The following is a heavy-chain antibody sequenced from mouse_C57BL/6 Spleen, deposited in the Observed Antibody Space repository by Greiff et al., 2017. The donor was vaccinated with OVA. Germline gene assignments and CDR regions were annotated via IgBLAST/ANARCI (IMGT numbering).Heavy chain of an antibody. Sequence: QVQLQQPGAELVKPGASVTLSCKASGYTFTSYWMHWVKQRPGQGLEWIGMIHPNSGSTNYNEKFKSKATLTVDKSSSTAYMQLSSLTSEDSAVYYCARSGVYYYIDYWGQGTTLTVSS. CDR2: IHPNSGST. CDR1: GYTFTSYW. D-gene: IGHD1-1*01. CDR3: ARSGVYYYIDY. J-gene: IGHJ2*01. V-gene: IGHV1-64*01.